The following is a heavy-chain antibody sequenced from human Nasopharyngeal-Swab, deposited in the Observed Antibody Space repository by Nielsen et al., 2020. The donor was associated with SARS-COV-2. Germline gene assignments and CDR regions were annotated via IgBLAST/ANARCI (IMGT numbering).Heavy chain of an antibody. CDR1: GYSFTSYW. CDR2: IDPSDSYT. V-gene: IGHV5-10-1*01. CDR3: ARVKDTAMVKFLDY. Sequence: KVSCKGSGYSFTSYWISWVRQVPGKGLEWMGRIDPSDSYTNYSPSFQGHVTISADKSISTAYLQWSSLKASDTAMYYCARVKDTAMVKFLDYWGQGTLVTVSS. D-gene: IGHD5-18*01. J-gene: IGHJ4*02.